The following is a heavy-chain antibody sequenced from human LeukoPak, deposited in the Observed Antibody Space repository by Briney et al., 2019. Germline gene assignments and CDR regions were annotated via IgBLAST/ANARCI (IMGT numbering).Heavy chain of an antibody. D-gene: IGHD2-15*01. CDR3: ARDVVEYCSGGSCTRYAY. CDR2: TYSNART. V-gene: IGHV3-53*01. Sequence: PGGSRRLSCAASGFTVSSNYMSWVRQAPGKGLEWVSVTYSNARTYYPDSSKGRFTISRDISTNTLYLQMNSLRAEDTAVYYCARDVVEYCSGGSCTRYAYWGQGSLVTVSS. J-gene: IGHJ4*02. CDR1: GFTVSSNY.